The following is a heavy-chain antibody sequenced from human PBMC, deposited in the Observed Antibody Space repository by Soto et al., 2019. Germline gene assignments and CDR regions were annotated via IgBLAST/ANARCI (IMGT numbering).Heavy chain of an antibody. J-gene: IGHJ4*02. CDR2: IWYDGSNK. V-gene: IGHV3-33*01. Sequence: QVQLVESGGGVVQPGRSLRLSCAASGFTFSSYGMHWVRQAPGKGLEWVAVIWYDGSNKYYADSVKGRFTISRDNSKNTLYLQMNSLRAEDTAVYYCASQDSSGSPIKDDYWGQGTLVTVSS. CDR1: GFTFSSYG. D-gene: IGHD3-22*01. CDR3: ASQDSSGSPIKDDY.